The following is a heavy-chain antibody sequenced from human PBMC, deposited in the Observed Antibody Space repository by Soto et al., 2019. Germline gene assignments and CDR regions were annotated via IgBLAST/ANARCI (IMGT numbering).Heavy chain of an antibody. J-gene: IGHJ3*02. CDR3: ARDKRYLLWGRDAFDI. Sequence: SVKVSCKASGGTFSSYAISWVRQAPGQGLEWMGGIIPIFGTANYAQKFQGRVTITADESTSTAYMELSSLRSEDTAVYYCARDKRYLLWGRDAFDIWGQGTMVTVSS. CDR2: IIPIFGTA. D-gene: IGHD3-16*01. V-gene: IGHV1-69*13. CDR1: GGTFSSYA.